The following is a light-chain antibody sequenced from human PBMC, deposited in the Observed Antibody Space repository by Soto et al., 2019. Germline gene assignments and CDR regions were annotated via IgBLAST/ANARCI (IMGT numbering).Light chain of an antibody. CDR2: KAS. J-gene: IGKJ1*01. V-gene: IGKV1-5*03. CDR3: QQYNTDSWT. Sequence: DIQMTQSPSTLSAFVGDRVTITCRASQSISSWLAWYQQKPGKAPKLLIYKASSLESGVPSRFSGSGSGTEFTLTISSLQPDDFATYYCQQYNTDSWTFGQGTKVDIK. CDR1: QSISSW.